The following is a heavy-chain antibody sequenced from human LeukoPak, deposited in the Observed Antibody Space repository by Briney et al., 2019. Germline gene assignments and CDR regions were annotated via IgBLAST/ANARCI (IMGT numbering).Heavy chain of an antibody. J-gene: IGHJ4*02. Sequence: PGESLKISCKGSGYSFTTYWIGWVRQMPGKGLEWMGTIYPGDSDTRYSPPFQGQVTISVDKSISTAYLQWSSLKASDTAMYYCARAGTYYYYFDYWGQGTLVTVSS. CDR1: GYSFTTYW. CDR3: ARAGTYYYYFDY. D-gene: IGHD3-10*01. CDR2: IYPGDSDT. V-gene: IGHV5-51*01.